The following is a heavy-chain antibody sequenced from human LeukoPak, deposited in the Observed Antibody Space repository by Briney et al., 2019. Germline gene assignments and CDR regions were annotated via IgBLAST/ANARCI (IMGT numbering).Heavy chain of an antibody. J-gene: IGHJ6*02. CDR3: ARETTRMGDSSGYYPYLSTFPYYYGMDV. Sequence: PGRSLRLSCAASGFTFSSYAMHWVRQAPGKGLEWVAVISYDVSNKYYADSVRGRFTISRDNSKNTLYLQMNSLRAEDTVVYYCARETTRMGDSSGYYPYLSTFPYYYGMDVWGQGTTVTVSS. CDR2: ISYDVSNK. V-gene: IGHV3-30-3*01. D-gene: IGHD3-22*01. CDR1: GFTFSSYA.